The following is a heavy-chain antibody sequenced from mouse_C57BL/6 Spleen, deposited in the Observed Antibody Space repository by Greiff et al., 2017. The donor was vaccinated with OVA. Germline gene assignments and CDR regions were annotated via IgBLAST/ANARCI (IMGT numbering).Heavy chain of an antibody. V-gene: IGHV5-6*01. CDR3: ARIYYGNYFDY. J-gene: IGHJ2*01. Sequence: EVKLVESGGDLVKPGGSLKLSCAASGFTFSSYGMSWVRQTPDKRLEWVATISSGGSYTYYPASVKGRFTISRDNAKNTLYLQMSSLKSEDTAMYYCARIYYGNYFDYWGQGTTRTVSS. CDR1: GFTFSSYG. D-gene: IGHD2-1*01. CDR2: ISSGGSYT.